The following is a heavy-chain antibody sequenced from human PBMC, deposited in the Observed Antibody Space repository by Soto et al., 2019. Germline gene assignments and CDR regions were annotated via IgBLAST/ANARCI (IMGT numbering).Heavy chain of an antibody. V-gene: IGHV4-4*07. CDR1: GGSISTYY. Sequence: ETLSLTCTFSGGSISTYYWSWIRQPAGKGLEWIGRVYTSGGTNYNPSLKSRVTMSRDTSKKQFFLSLSSVTAADTAVYYCARGAAAGVDYGMDLWGQGTTVTVSS. J-gene: IGHJ6*02. D-gene: IGHD6-13*01. CDR2: VYTSGGT. CDR3: ARGAAAGVDYGMDL.